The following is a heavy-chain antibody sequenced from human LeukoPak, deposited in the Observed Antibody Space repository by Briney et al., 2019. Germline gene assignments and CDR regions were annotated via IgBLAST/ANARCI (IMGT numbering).Heavy chain of an antibody. Sequence: GVLRLSCAASGFTFSSYAMSWVRQAPGKGLEWVGFIRSKAYGGTTESAASVKGRFTISRDDSKSIAYLQMNSLKTEDTAVYYCTRVMLWFGEFIEYYLDYWGQGTLVTVSS. J-gene: IGHJ4*02. CDR1: GFTFSSYA. CDR3: TRVMLWFGEFIEYYLDY. D-gene: IGHD3-10*01. V-gene: IGHV3-49*04. CDR2: IRSKAYGGTT.